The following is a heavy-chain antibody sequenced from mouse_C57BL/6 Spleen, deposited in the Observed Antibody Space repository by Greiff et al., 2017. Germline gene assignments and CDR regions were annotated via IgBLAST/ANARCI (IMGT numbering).Heavy chain of an antibody. Sequence: EVQLQQSGPELVKPGASVKISCKASGYTFTDYYMNWVKQSHGKSLEWIGDINPNNGGTSYNQKFKGKATLTVDKSSSTAYMELRSLTSEASAVYYCARWLLPSWFAYWGQGTLVTVSA. CDR3: ARWLLPSWFAY. CDR1: GYTFTDYY. D-gene: IGHD2-3*01. CDR2: INPNNGGT. V-gene: IGHV1-26*01. J-gene: IGHJ3*01.